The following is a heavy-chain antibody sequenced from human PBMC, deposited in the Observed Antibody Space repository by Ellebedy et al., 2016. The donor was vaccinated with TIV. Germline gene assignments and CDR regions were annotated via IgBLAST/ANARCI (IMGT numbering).Heavy chain of an antibody. J-gene: IGHJ6*02. CDR3: ARAYVPLSGVSFNRADGMDV. CDR1: GFTFTTYG. Sequence: GESLKISCAASGFTFTTYGMHWVRQAPGKGLEWVSYIGSNIGGSTNYIDSVKGRFTISRDNAENSGYLQMNSLRAEDTAVYYCARAYVPLSGVSFNRADGMDVWGQGTTVTVSS. V-gene: IGHV3-48*04. D-gene: IGHD3-10*02. CDR2: IGSNIGGST.